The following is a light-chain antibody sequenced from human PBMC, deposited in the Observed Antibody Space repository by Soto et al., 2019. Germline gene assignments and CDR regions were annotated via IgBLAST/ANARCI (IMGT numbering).Light chain of an antibody. CDR2: AAS. Sequence: EILLTQAPSSLSLSLGERVTLTCRASQGISSNLSWYQRKRGKVPTRLIYAASTLQSGVPSRFSGSGSGTDFTLTTSSLQPEDFATYCCQQLKSYPITFGQGSRQEI. CDR1: QGISSN. CDR3: QQLKSYPIT. V-gene: IGKV1-9*01. J-gene: IGKJ5*01.